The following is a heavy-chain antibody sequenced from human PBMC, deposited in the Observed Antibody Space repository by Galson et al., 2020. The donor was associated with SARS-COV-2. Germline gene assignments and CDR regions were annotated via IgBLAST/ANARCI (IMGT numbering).Heavy chain of an antibody. CDR2: ISGSGGST. CDR1: GFTFSSYA. Sequence: GESLKISCAASGFTFSSYAMSWVRQAPGKGLEWVSAISGSGGSTYYADSVKGRFTIFRDNSKNTLYLQMNSLRAEDTAVYYCAKVVGTMVQGDGHAFDIWGQGTMVTVSS. D-gene: IGHD3-10*01. V-gene: IGHV3-23*01. CDR3: AKVVGTMVQGDGHAFDI. J-gene: IGHJ3*02.